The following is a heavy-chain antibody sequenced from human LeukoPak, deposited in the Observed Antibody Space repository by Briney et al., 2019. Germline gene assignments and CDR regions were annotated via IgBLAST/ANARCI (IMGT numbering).Heavy chain of an antibody. J-gene: IGHJ6*02. CDR3: AKGIAVTGTYYYGLDV. V-gene: IGHV3-23*01. CDR1: GFTFSSSA. CDR2: ISASGGST. Sequence: PGGSLRLSCAASGFTFSSSAMSWVRQVPGKGLEWVSGISASGGSTYYADSVRGRFTISRDSSKNTLYLQVNSLRAEDTAVYYCAKGIAVTGTYYYGLDVWGQGTTVTVSS. D-gene: IGHD6-19*01.